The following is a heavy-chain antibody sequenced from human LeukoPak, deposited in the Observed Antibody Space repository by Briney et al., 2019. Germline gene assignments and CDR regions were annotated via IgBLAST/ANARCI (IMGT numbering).Heavy chain of an antibody. CDR1: GGSISSYY. D-gene: IGHD4-17*01. CDR2: IYYSGST. V-gene: IGHV4-59*01. CDR3: ARARGDYGDYYFDY. Sequence: ASEALSLTCTVSGGSISSYYWSWTRQPPGKGLEWIGYIYYSGSTNYNPSLKSRVTISVDTSKNQFSLKLSSVTAADTAVYYCARARGDYGDYYFDYWGQGTLVTVSS. J-gene: IGHJ4*02.